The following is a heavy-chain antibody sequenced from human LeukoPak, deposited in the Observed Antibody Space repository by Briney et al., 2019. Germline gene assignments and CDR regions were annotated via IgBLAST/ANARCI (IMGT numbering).Heavy chain of an antibody. D-gene: IGHD3-22*01. CDR2: IYYSGST. J-gene: IGHJ4*02. CDR1: GGSISSSSYY. Sequence: SETLSLTCTVSGGSISSSSYYWGWIRQPPGKGLEWIGSIYYSGSTYYSPSLKSRVTISVDTSKNQFSLKLSSVTAADTAVYYCARSLTYDSSGYYYAHFDYWGQGTLVTVSS. CDR3: ARSLTYDSSGYYYAHFDY. V-gene: IGHV4-39*01.